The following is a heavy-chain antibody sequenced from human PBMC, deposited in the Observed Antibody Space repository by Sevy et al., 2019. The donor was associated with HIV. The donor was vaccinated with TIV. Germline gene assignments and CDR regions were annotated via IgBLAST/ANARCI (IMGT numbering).Heavy chain of an antibody. Sequence: GRSLRLSCAASGFTFSSYGMHWVRQAPGKGLEWVAVISYDGSNKYYADSVKGRFTISRDNSKNTLYLQRNSLRAEDTAVYYCAKEWGDIVLVPAARGDAFDIWGQGTMVTVSS. CDR3: AKEWGDIVLVPAARGDAFDI. J-gene: IGHJ3*02. D-gene: IGHD2-2*01. CDR1: GFTFSSYG. V-gene: IGHV3-30*18. CDR2: ISYDGSNK.